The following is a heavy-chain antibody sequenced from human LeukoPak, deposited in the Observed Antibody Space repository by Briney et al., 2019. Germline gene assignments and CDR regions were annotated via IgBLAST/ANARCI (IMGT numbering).Heavy chain of an antibody. CDR3: ARDRVYSPYMVRGVIDY. J-gene: IGHJ4*02. D-gene: IGHD3-10*01. CDR2: IYYSGST. CDR1: GGSISSSSYY. Sequence: PSETLSLTCTVSGGSISSSSYYWGWTRQPPGKGLEWIGSIYYSGSTYYNPSLKSRVTISVDTSKNQFSLKLSSVTAADTAVYYCARDRVYSPYMVRGVIDYWGQGTLVTVSS. V-gene: IGHV4-39*07.